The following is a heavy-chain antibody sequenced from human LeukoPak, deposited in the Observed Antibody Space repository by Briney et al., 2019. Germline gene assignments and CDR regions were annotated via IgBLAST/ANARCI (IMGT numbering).Heavy chain of an antibody. CDR2: ISSSSSYI. V-gene: IGHV3-21*01. D-gene: IGHD3-22*01. J-gene: IGHJ4*02. Sequence: GGSLRLSCEASGFTFSSYSMNWVRQAPGKGLEWVSSISSSSSYIYYADSVKGRFTISRDNAKNSLYLQMNSLRAEDTAVYYCASLYDSSGYSPRVDYWGQGTLVTVSS. CDR1: GFTFSSYS. CDR3: ASLYDSSGYSPRVDY.